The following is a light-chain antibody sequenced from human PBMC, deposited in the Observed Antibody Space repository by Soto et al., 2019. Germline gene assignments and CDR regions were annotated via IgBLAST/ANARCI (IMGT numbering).Light chain of an antibody. CDR1: SSNIGTNY. CDR2: STD. V-gene: IGLV1-47*01. CDR3: AAWDDTLSGPV. J-gene: IGLJ2*01. Sequence: QSVLTQSRSASGTPGQRVTVSCSGSSSNIGTNYVYWYQQLPGTAPKVLIYSTDKRPSGVPDRFSGSKSGTSASLAISGLRTEDEADYYCAAWDDTLSGPVFGGGTKLTVL.